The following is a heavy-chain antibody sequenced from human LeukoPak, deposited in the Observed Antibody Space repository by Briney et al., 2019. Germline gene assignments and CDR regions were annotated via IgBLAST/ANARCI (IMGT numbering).Heavy chain of an antibody. V-gene: IGHV3-23*01. CDR2: ISGSGGST. Sequence: GGSLRLSCAASGFTFSTYAMSWVRQAPGKGLEWVSAISGSGGSTYYADSVKGRFTISRDNTKNSLYLQMSSLRAEDTAVYYCATDRGWRTSGYYLYYFEYWGQGTLVTFSS. CDR1: GFTFSTYA. J-gene: IGHJ4*02. D-gene: IGHD3-3*01. CDR3: ATDRGWRTSGYYLYYFEY.